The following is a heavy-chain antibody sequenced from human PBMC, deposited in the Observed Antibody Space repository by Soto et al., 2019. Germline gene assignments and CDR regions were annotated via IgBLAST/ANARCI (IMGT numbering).Heavy chain of an antibody. D-gene: IGHD2-21*02. Sequence: TSETLSLTCAVSGGSISSSNWWSWVRQPPGKGLEWIGEIYHSGSTNYNPSLKSRVTISVDKSKNQFSLKLSSVTAADTAVYYCARERCGGDCYSVDYFDYWGQGTQVTVSS. J-gene: IGHJ4*02. CDR1: GGSISSSNW. V-gene: IGHV4-4*02. CDR3: ARERCGGDCYSVDYFDY. CDR2: IYHSGST.